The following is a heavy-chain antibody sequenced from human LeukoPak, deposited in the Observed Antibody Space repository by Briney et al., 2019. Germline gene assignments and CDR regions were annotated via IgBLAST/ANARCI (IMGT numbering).Heavy chain of an antibody. CDR2: IIPIFGTA. Sequence: GASVKVSCKASGGTFSSYAISWVRQAPGQGLEWMGGIIPIFGTANYAQKFQGRVTITADKSTSTAYMELSSLRSEDMAVYYCARDRVWFGESGLSGDAFDIWGQGTMVTVSS. V-gene: IGHV1-69*06. J-gene: IGHJ3*02. D-gene: IGHD3-10*01. CDR3: ARDRVWFGESGLSGDAFDI. CDR1: GGTFSSYA.